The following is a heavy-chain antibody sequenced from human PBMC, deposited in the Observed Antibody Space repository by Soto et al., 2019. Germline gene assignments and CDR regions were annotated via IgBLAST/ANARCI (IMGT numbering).Heavy chain of an antibody. CDR1: GFTFSSYA. V-gene: IGHV3-30-3*01. CDR2: ISYDGSNK. J-gene: IGHJ3*02. D-gene: IGHD6-13*01. Sequence: GSLRLSCAASGFTFSSYAMHWVRRAPGKGLEWVAVISYDGSNKYYADSVKGRFTISRDNSKNTLYLQMNSLRAEDTAVYYCARVGSSSWPNAFDIWGQGTMVTVSS. CDR3: ARVGSSSWPNAFDI.